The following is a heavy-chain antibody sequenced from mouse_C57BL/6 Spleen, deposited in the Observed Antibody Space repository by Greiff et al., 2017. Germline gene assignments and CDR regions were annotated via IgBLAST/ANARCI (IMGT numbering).Heavy chain of an antibody. CDR3: ARYGNYGYFYV. V-gene: IGHV1-63*01. D-gene: IGHD2-1*01. J-gene: IGHJ1*03. CDR2: IYPGGGYT. Sequence: QVQLKQSGAELVRPGTSVKMSCKASGYTFTNYWIGWAKQRPGHGLEWIGDIYPGGGYTNYNEKFKGKATLTADKSSSTTYMQFSSLKSEDSAIYYCARYGNYGYFYVWGTGTTVTVSS. CDR1: GYTFTNYW.